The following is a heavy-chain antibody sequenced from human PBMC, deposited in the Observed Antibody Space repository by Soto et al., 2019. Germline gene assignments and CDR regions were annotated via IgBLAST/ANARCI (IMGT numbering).Heavy chain of an antibody. Sequence: QVHLQESGPGLVKPSETLSLTCAISGGSTSSSDWWTWVRQPPGEGLEWIGEIHRAGVTKYNPSLKSGLTISLDHSRNQFSLSLTSVTAADAAVYFCAGRPEIHPRWGQGILVPVSS. D-gene: IGHD1-26*01. CDR3: AGRPEIHPR. CDR2: IHRAGVT. CDR1: GGSTSSSDW. V-gene: IGHV4-4*02. J-gene: IGHJ4*02.